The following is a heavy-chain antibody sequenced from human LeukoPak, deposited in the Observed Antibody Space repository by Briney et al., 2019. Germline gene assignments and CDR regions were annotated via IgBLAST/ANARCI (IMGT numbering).Heavy chain of an antibody. D-gene: IGHD3-3*01. CDR1: GGSISSGDYY. J-gene: IGHJ5*02. Sequence: PSETLSLTCTVSGGSISSGDYYWSWIRQPPGKGLEWIGYIYYSGSTYYNPSLKSRVTISVDTSKNQFSLELSSVTAADTAVYYCARDYDFYWFDPWGQGTLVTVSS. V-gene: IGHV4-30-4*08. CDR3: ARDYDFYWFDP. CDR2: IYYSGST.